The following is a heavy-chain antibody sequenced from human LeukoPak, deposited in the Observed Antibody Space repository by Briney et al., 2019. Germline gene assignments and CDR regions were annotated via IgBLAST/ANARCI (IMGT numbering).Heavy chain of an antibody. J-gene: IGHJ5*02. Sequence: SETLSLTCAVYGGSFSGYYWSWIRQPPGKGLEWIGYIYYSGSTNYNPSLKSRVTISVDTSKNQFSLKLSSVTAADTAVYYCARVTRYSGSAFDPWGQGTLVTVSS. V-gene: IGHV4-59*01. CDR2: IYYSGST. D-gene: IGHD1-26*01. CDR1: GGSFSGYY. CDR3: ARVTRYSGSAFDP.